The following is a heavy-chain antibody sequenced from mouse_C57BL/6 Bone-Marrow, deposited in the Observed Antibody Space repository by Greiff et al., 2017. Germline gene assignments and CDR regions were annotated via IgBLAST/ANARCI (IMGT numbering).Heavy chain of an antibody. J-gene: IGHJ3*01. D-gene: IGHD1-1*01. CDR2: IHPNSGST. Sequence: VQLQQPGAELVKPGASVKLSCKASGYTFTSYWMHWVKQRPGQGLEWIGMIHPNSGSTNYNEKFKSKATLTVDKSSSTAYMQLSSLTSEDSAVYYCARDQVYYYGSSWFAYWGQGTLVTVSA. CDR3: ARDQVYYYGSSWFAY. CDR1: GYTFTSYW. V-gene: IGHV1-64*01.